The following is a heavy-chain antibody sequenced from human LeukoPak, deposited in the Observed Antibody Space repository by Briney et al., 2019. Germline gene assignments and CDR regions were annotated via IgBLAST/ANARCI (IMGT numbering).Heavy chain of an antibody. Sequence: GASVKVSCKASGYTFTNYDINWVRQATGQGLEWMGWMNPKTGNTGYAQNFQGRVTMTRDTSESTAYMELSSLRSEDTAAYYCARADRVRGVTPPNYYYYYMDVWGKGTTVTVSS. CDR1: GYTFTNYD. D-gene: IGHD3-10*01. V-gene: IGHV1-8*01. CDR3: ARADRVRGVTPPNYYYYYMDV. CDR2: MNPKTGNT. J-gene: IGHJ6*03.